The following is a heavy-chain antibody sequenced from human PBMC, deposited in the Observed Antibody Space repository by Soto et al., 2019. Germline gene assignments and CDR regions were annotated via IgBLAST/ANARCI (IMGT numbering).Heavy chain of an antibody. V-gene: IGHV4-39*01. J-gene: IGHJ4*02. Sequence: QLQLQESGPGLVKPSETLSLTCTVSGGSISSSSYYWGWIRQPPGKGLEWIGSIYYSGSTYYNPSLKSRVTISVDTSKNQFSLKLSSVTAADTAVYYCARRIAVAGGKGFDYWGQGTLVTVSS. CDR1: GGSISSSSYY. D-gene: IGHD6-19*01. CDR2: IYYSGST. CDR3: ARRIAVAGGKGFDY.